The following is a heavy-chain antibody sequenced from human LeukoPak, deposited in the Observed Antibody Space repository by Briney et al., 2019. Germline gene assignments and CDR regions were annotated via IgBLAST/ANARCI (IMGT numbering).Heavy chain of an antibody. CDR3: ARVKGSYSNDY. CDR2: ISTSGSPT. CDR1: GFTFSDYY. D-gene: IGHD3-10*01. V-gene: IGHV3-11*01. J-gene: IGHJ4*02. Sequence: GGSLRLSCAASGFTFSDYYMSWIRQAPGKGLEWVSYISTSGSPTYYVDSVKGRITISRDNAKKSLYLQMNSLRVDDTAAYYCARVKGSYSNDYWGQGTLVTVSS.